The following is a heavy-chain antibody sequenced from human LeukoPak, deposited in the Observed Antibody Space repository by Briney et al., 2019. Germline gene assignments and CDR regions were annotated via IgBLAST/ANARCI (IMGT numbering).Heavy chain of an antibody. V-gene: IGHV1-69*05. Sequence: SVKVSCKASGVTFSSYAISWVRQAPGQGLEWMGRIIPIFGTANYAQKFQGRVTITTDESTSTAYMELSSLRSEDTAVYYCATASGSYRLFDYWGQGTLVTVSS. J-gene: IGHJ4*02. CDR2: IIPIFGTA. CDR1: GVTFSSYA. D-gene: IGHD1-26*01. CDR3: ATASGSYRLFDY.